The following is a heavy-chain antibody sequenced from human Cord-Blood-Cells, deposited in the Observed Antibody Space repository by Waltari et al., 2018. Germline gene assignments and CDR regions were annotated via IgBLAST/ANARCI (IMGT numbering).Heavy chain of an antibody. CDR1: GYTFTGDY. CDR2: INPNSGGT. CDR3: ARDNWEDAFDI. Sequence: QVQLVHSGAVGKKPGASVKVTCKAYGYTFTGDYIHWVRQAPGQGLEWMGWINPNSGGTNYAQKFQGWVTMTRDTSISTAYMELSRLRSDDTAVYYCARDNWEDAFDIWGQGTMVTVSS. V-gene: IGHV1-2*04. D-gene: IGHD7-27*01. J-gene: IGHJ3*02.